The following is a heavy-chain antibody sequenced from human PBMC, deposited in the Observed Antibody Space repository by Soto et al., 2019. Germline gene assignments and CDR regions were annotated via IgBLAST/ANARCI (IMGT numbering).Heavy chain of an antibody. CDR1: GGSISSYY. V-gene: IGHV4-59*01. Sequence: ETLSLTCTVAGGSISSYYWSWIRQPPGKGLEWIGYIYYSGSTNYNPSLKSRVTISVDTSKNQFSLKLSSVTAADTAVYYCARAIYYGMDAWGQETTGTLSS. CDR2: IYYSGST. J-gene: IGHJ6*02. CDR3: ARAIYYGMDA.